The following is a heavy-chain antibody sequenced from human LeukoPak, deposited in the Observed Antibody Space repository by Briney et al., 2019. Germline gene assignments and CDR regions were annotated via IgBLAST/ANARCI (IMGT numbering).Heavy chain of an antibody. CDR3: AKDFGITGTGGAYFDY. Sequence: TGGSLRLSCAASGFTFSSYGMHWVRQAPGKGLEWVAVIWYDGSNKYYADSVKGRFTISRDNSKNTLYLQMNSLRAEDTAMYYCAKDFGITGTGGAYFDYWGQGTLITVSS. V-gene: IGHV3-30*02. CDR2: IWYDGSNK. J-gene: IGHJ4*02. D-gene: IGHD1-20*01. CDR1: GFTFSSYG.